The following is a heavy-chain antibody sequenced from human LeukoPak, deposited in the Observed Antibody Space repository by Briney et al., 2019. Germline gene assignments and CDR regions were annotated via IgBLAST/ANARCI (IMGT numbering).Heavy chain of an antibody. D-gene: IGHD3-9*01. Sequence: GRSLRHSCAASGFTFSSYGMHWVRQAPGKGLEWVAAISHDGTNIHYAESVKGRFTISRDNSKNMLYLQMNSLRAEDTALYYCAETGPTDFWGQGTLVTVSS. CDR1: GFTFSSYG. J-gene: IGHJ4*02. CDR3: AETGPTDF. CDR2: ISHDGTNI. V-gene: IGHV3-30*03.